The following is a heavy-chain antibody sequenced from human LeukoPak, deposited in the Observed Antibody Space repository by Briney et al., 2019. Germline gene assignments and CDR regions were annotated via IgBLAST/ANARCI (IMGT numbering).Heavy chain of an antibody. J-gene: IGHJ4*02. CDR2: IFYSGST. D-gene: IGHD4-17*01. V-gene: IGHV4-39*01. Sequence: SETPSLTCTVSGGSISSSSYFWGWIRQPPGKGLEWIGSIFYSGSTYYNPSLNSRVTISIDTSKNQFSLRLSSVTAADTAVYYCARQMNTVTADYWGQGTLVTVSS. CDR1: GGSISSSSYF. CDR3: ARQMNTVTADY.